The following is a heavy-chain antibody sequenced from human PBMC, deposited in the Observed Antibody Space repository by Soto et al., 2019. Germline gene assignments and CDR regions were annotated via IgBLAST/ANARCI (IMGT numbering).Heavy chain of an antibody. J-gene: IGHJ6*02. CDR3: ARVGIGPAAGSAGGGMDV. V-gene: IGHV1-18*01. Sequence: QVQLVQSGAEVKKPGASVKVSCKASGYTFTSYGISWVRQAPGQGLEWMGWISADNGNTNYAQKLQGRVTMTTDTSTSTAYMELRILRSDATAVYYCARVGIGPAAGSAGGGMDVWGQGTTVTVSS. D-gene: IGHD6-13*01. CDR1: GYTFTSYG. CDR2: ISADNGNT.